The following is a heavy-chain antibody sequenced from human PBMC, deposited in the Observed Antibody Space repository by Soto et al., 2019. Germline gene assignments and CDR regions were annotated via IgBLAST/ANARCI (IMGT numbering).Heavy chain of an antibody. CDR2: IYYSGST. Sequence: SETLSLTCTVSGGSISSYYWSWIRQPPGKGLEWIGYIYYSGSTNYNPSLKSRVTISVDTSKNQFSLKLSSVTAADTAVYYCARRITTGSPGFDPWGQGTLVTVSS. CDR1: GGSISSYY. J-gene: IGHJ5*02. V-gene: IGHV4-59*08. D-gene: IGHD1-1*01. CDR3: ARRITTGSPGFDP.